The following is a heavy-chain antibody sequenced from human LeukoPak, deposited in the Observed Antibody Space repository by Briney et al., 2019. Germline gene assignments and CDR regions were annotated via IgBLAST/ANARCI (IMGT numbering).Heavy chain of an antibody. D-gene: IGHD1-26*01. V-gene: IGHV3-23*01. CDR3: ARARGALSY. Sequence: GGSLRLSCAASGFTFSSHAMSWVRQAPGKGMEWVSAIGDDVVSTYYADSVKGRLTISRDNSKNTLYLQMNSLRPEDTAIYFCARARGALSYWGQGTLITVSS. CDR2: IGDDVVST. CDR1: GFTFSSHA. J-gene: IGHJ4*02.